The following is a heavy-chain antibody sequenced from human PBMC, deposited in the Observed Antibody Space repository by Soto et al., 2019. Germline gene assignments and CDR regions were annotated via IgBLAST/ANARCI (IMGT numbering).Heavy chain of an antibody. Sequence: QVQLVQSGAEVKKPGSSVKVSRKAPGGTFSSYAISWVRQAPGQGLEWMGGIIPIFGTANYAQKFQGRVTITADESTSTAYMELSSLRSEDTAVYYCARLPRTDYYDSSGYVLNWGQGTLVTVSS. CDR3: ARLPRTDYYDSSGYVLN. D-gene: IGHD3-22*01. CDR1: GGTFSSYA. CDR2: IIPIFGTA. J-gene: IGHJ4*02. V-gene: IGHV1-69*01.